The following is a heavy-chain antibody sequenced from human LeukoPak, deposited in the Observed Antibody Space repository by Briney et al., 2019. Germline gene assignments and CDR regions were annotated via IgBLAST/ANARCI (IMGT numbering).Heavy chain of an antibody. Sequence: PGGSLRLSCAASGFPFSSYGMPWVRQAPGKGLEWVAVTWHDGSYKYYGDSVKGRFTISRDNSRNTLYLQMNSLRAEDTAVYYCASGDYSNGWHLDFWGQGTLVTVSS. V-gene: IGHV3-33*01. CDR1: GFPFSSYG. J-gene: IGHJ4*02. D-gene: IGHD6-19*01. CDR2: TWHDGSYK. CDR3: ASGDYSNGWHLDF.